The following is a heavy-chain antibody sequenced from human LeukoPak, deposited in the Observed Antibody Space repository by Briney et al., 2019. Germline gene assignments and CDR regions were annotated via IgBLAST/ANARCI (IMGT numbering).Heavy chain of an antibody. CDR2: IYYSGST. D-gene: IGHD3-10*01. CDR1: GGSISSYY. J-gene: IGHJ5*02. Sequence: SETLSLTCTVSGGSISSYYWSWIRQPPGKGLEWIGYIYYSGSTNYNPSLKSRVTISVDTSKNQCSLKLTSVTAADTAVYYCARVVYRGENWFDPWGQGTLVTVSS. V-gene: IGHV4-59*01. CDR3: ARVVYRGENWFDP.